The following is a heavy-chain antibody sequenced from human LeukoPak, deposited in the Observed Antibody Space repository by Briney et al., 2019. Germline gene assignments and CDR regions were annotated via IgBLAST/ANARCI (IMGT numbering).Heavy chain of an antibody. Sequence: PGRSLRLSCAASGFTFDDYAMHWVRQAPGKGLEWVSGISWKSGSIAYADSVKGRFTISRDNSKNTLYLQMNSLRAEDTAVYYCAKMELHRGGYFDYWGQGTLVTVSS. CDR2: ISWKSGSI. V-gene: IGHV3-9*01. J-gene: IGHJ4*02. CDR1: GFTFDDYA. CDR3: AKMELHRGGYFDY. D-gene: IGHD1-26*01.